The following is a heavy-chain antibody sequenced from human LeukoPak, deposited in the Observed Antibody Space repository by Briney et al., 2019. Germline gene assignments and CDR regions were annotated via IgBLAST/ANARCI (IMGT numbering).Heavy chain of an antibody. J-gene: IGHJ4*02. D-gene: IGHD3-10*01. CDR3: ARAVDYYGSGGEGYFDY. CDR1: GGSISSGGYY. CDR2: IYYSGST. Sequence: PSQTLSLTCTVSGGSISSGGYYWSWIRQHPGKGLEWIGYIYYSGSTYYNPSLKSRVTTSVDTSKNQFSLKLSSVTAADTAVYYCARAVDYYGSGGEGYFDYWGQGTLVTVSS. V-gene: IGHV4-31*03.